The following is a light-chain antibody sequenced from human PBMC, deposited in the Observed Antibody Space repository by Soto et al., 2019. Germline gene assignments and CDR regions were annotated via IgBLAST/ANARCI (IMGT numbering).Light chain of an antibody. J-gene: IGLJ2*01. CDR1: SSDVGDYHY. CDR3: SSYTTSSTVL. Sequence: QSALTQPASVSGSPGQSITIPCTGTSSDVGDYHYVSWYQQHPGKAPKLMIYDVSHRPSGVSNRFAGSKSGDTASLTISGLQAEDEADYYCSSYTTSSTVLFGGGTKLTVL. V-gene: IGLV2-14*03. CDR2: DVS.